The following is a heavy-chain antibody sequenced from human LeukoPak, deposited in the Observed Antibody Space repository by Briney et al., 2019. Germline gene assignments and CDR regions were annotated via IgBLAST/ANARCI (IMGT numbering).Heavy chain of an antibody. CDR3: VRTDSSGYYYPPVFDY. CDR1: GYTFTSYG. CDR2: ISAYNGNT. V-gene: IGHV1-18*01. J-gene: IGHJ4*02. Sequence: ASVKVSCKASGYTFTSYGISWVRQAPGQGLEWMGWISAYNGNTNYAQKLQGRVTMTTDTSTSTAYMELRSLRSDDTAVYYCVRTDSSGYYYPPVFDYWGQGTLVTVSS. D-gene: IGHD3-22*01.